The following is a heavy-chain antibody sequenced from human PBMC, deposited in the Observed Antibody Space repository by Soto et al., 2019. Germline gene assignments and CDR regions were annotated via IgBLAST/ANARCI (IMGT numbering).Heavy chain of an antibody. CDR3: ATDRIAVALTDAFDI. Sequence: ASVKVSCKVSGYTLTELSMHWVRQAPGKGLEWMGGFDPEDGETIYAQKFQGRDTMTEDTSTDTAYMELSSLSSEDTAVYYCATDRIAVALTDAFDIGGQGTMVTVSS. CDR1: GYTLTELS. D-gene: IGHD6-19*01. V-gene: IGHV1-24*01. CDR2: FDPEDGET. J-gene: IGHJ3*02.